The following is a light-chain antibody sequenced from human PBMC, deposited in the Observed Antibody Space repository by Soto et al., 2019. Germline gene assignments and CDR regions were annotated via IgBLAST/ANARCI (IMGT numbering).Light chain of an antibody. CDR2: EVN. CDR1: SSDIGDYNY. Sequence: QSALTQPPSASGSPGQSVTISCTGTSSDIGDYNYVSWYQHHPGKAPKLMIYEVNKRPSGVPDRFSGSKSGNTASLTVSGLQAEDEADYYCSSYAGSNTDVFGTGTKVTVL. V-gene: IGLV2-8*01. CDR3: SSYAGSNTDV. J-gene: IGLJ1*01.